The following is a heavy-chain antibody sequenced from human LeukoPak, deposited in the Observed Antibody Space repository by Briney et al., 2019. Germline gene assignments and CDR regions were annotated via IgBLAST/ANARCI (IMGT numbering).Heavy chain of an antibody. CDR2: INPNSGGT. D-gene: IGHD3-10*01. V-gene: IGHV1-2*02. J-gene: IGHJ4*02. Sequence: ASVKVSCKASGYTFTSYYMHWVRQAPGQGLEWMGIINPNSGGTNYAQKFQGRVTMTRDTSISTAYMELSRLRSDDTAVYYCARSTLLWFGEFSRSPNFDYWGQGTLVTVSS. CDR3: ARSTLLWFGEFSRSPNFDY. CDR1: GYTFTSYY.